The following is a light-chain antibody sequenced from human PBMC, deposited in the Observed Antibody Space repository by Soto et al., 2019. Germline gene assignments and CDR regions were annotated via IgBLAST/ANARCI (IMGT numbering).Light chain of an antibody. CDR2: EVN. CDR1: SSDIGAYDY. CDR3: CSYAGSYVV. Sequence: QSALTQPASLSGSPGQSITISCTGTSSDIGAYDYVSWFQQHPGKAPKLMISEVNNRPSGVPDRFSGSKSGNTASLTISGLQAEDEADYYCCSYAGSYVVFGGGTKVTVL. V-gene: IGLV2-14*01. J-gene: IGLJ2*01.